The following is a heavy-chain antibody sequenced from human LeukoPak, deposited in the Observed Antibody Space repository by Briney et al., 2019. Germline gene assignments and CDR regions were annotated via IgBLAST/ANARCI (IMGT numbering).Heavy chain of an antibody. J-gene: IGHJ3*02. D-gene: IGHD3-10*02. CDR2: ISGSGGRT. CDR3: AKRVFGGVDI. V-gene: IGHV3-23*01. Sequence: GGSLRLSCAASGFIFSSYAMSWVRQAPGKGLEWVSAISGSGGRTYYAESVKGRFTISRDNSKNTLYLQMNSLRAEDTAVYYCAKRVFGGVDIWGQGTMVTVSS. CDR1: GFIFSSYA.